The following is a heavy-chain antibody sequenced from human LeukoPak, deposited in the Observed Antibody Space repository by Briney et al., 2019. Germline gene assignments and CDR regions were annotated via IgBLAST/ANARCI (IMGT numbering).Heavy chain of an antibody. CDR3: ARSRGVPYYYYYMDV. D-gene: IGHD3-10*01. V-gene: IGHV4-34*01. CDR1: GGSFSGYY. Sequence: SETLSLTCAVYGGSFSGYYWSWIRQPPGKGLEWIGEINHSGSTNYNPSLKSRITISVDTSKNQFSLKLSSVTAADTAVYYCARSRGVPYYYYYMDVWGKGTTVTISS. CDR2: INHSGST. J-gene: IGHJ6*03.